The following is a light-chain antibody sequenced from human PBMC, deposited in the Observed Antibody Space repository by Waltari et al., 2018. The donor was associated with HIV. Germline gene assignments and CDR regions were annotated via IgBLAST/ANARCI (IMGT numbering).Light chain of an antibody. CDR2: RNN. V-gene: IGLV10-54*01. CDR1: RNNVGNQR. Sequence: AGLTQPPSLSGALRQNTTVTCTGSRNNVGNQRATCLKHRQGHPPRVLFYRNNVRPSGIPLRFSTATSGNTASLTITGLQSDDEADYYCSAWDVSLSAWVFGGGTQLTVL. CDR3: SAWDVSLSAWV. J-gene: IGLJ3*02.